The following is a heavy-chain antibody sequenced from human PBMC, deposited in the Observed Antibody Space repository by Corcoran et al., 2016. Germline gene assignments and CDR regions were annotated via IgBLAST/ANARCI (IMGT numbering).Heavy chain of an antibody. V-gene: IGHV4-39*07. J-gene: IGHJ4*02. CDR3: ARVGCSGGSCYSRGGYFDY. Sequence: QLQLQESGPGLVKPSETLSLTCTVSGGSISSSSYYWGWIRQPPGKGLEWIGSIYYSGSTYYNPSLKSRVTISVDTSKNQFSLKLSSVTAADTAMYYCARVGCSGGSCYSRGGYFDYWGQGTLVTVSS. CDR1: GGSISSSSYY. CDR2: IYYSGST. D-gene: IGHD2-15*01.